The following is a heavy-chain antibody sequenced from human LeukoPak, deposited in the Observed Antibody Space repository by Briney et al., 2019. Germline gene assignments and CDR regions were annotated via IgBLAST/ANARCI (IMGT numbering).Heavy chain of an antibody. CDR3: AKDSLPYSSSWYDY. J-gene: IGHJ4*02. Sequence: GGSLRLSCAASGFTFSSYWMHWVRQAPGKGLEWVAVISYDGSNKYYADSVKGRFTISRDNSKNTLYLQMNSLRAEDTAVYYCAKDSLPYSSSWYDYWGQGTLVTVSS. CDR2: ISYDGSNK. CDR1: GFTFSSYW. V-gene: IGHV3-30*18. D-gene: IGHD6-13*01.